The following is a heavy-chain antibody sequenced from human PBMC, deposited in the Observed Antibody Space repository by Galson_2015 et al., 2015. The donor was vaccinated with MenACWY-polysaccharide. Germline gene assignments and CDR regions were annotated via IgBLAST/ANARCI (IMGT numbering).Heavy chain of an antibody. CDR3: AKLVVGRAHDAFDI. CDR2: ISYDGSNK. CDR1: GFTFSSYG. D-gene: IGHD2-15*01. V-gene: IGHV3-30*18. J-gene: IGHJ3*02. Sequence: SLRLSCAASGFTFSSYGMHWVRQAPGKGLEWVAVISYDGSNKYYADSVKGRFTISRDNSKNTLYLQMNSLRAEDTAVYYCAKLVVGRAHDAFDIWGQGTMVTVSS.